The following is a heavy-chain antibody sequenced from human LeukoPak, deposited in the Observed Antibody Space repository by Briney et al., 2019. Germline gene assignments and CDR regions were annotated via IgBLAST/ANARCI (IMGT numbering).Heavy chain of an antibody. CDR1: GFAFNTYS. CDR2: IISNTGSV. V-gene: IGHV3-21*01. CDR3: ARDFDRAGDFHHFDY. Sequence: GGSLRLSCAASGFAFNTYSMNWVRQAPGEGLQWVSSIISNTGSVYYSDSVKGRSTISRDTAKNTLYLQMNNLRAEDTGVYYCARDFDRAGDFHHFDYWGQGTLVTVSS. D-gene: IGHD3-9*01. J-gene: IGHJ4*02.